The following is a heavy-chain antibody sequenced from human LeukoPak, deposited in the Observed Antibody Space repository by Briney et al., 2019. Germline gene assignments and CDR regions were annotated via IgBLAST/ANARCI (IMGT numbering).Heavy chain of an antibody. CDR2: INPSGGST. V-gene: IGHV1-46*01. D-gene: IGHD3-10*01. J-gene: IGHJ4*02. CDR3: ARDRYYYGSGSY. CDR1: GYTFTGYY. Sequence: ASVKVSCKASGYTFTGYYMHWVRQAPGQGLEWMGIINPSGGSTSYAQKFQGRVTMTRDMSTSTVYMELSSLRSEDTAVYYCARDRYYYGSGSYWGQGTLVTVSS.